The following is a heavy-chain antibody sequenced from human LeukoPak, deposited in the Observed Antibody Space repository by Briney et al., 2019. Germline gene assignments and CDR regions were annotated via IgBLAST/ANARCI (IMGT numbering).Heavy chain of an antibody. J-gene: IGHJ4*02. V-gene: IGHV3-21*01. CDR1: GFTFSSYS. Sequence: PGGSLRLSCAASGFTFSSYSMNWVRQAPGKGLEWVSSISSSSSYIYYADSVKGRFTISRDNAKNSLYLQMSSLRAEDTAVYYCARDRVGAVAGTNLDYWGQGTLVTVSS. CDR3: ARDRVGAVAGTNLDY. D-gene: IGHD6-19*01. CDR2: ISSSSSYI.